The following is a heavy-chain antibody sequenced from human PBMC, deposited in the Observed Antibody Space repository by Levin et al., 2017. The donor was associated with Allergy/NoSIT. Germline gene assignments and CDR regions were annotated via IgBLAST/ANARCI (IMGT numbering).Heavy chain of an antibody. CDR3: AKERQLGAIGIDY. CDR2: ISFDGSNK. D-gene: IGHD6-6*01. J-gene: IGHJ4*02. V-gene: IGHV3-30*18. Sequence: GGSLRLSCAGSGFTFSSYGMHWVRQAPGKGLEWVAVISFDGSNKYYADSVKGRFTISRDNSKNTLYLQMNSLRAEDTAVYYCAKERQLGAIGIDYWGQGTLVTVSS. CDR1: GFTFSSYG.